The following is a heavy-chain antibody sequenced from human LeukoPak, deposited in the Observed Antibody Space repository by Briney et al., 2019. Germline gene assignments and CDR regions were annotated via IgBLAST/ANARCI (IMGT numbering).Heavy chain of an antibody. J-gene: IGHJ3*02. CDR2: IKQDGSEK. V-gene: IGHV3-7*01. CDR3: ARVIAQYDSSGYLTADAFDI. CDR1: GFTFSSYW. D-gene: IGHD3-22*01. Sequence: PGGSLRLSCAASGFTFSSYWMSWVRQAPGKGLEWVANIKQDGSEKYYVDSVKGRFTISRDNAKNSLYLQMNSLRAEDTAVYYCARVIAQYDSSGYLTADAFDIWGQGTMVTVSS.